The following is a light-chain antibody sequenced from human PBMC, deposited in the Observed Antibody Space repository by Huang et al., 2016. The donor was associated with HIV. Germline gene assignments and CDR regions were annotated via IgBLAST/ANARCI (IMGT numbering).Light chain of an antibody. J-gene: IGKJ2*01. CDR1: QSISTY. V-gene: IGKV1-39*01. CDR2: ASS. CDR3: QQSYSTPMYT. Sequence: DIQMTQSPSSLSASVGDRVTITCRASQSISTYLNWYQQKPGKAPKLLISASSSLQRGVPTRFSGSGSGTDFTLTISSLQPEDFATYYCQQSYSTPMYTFGQGTKLEIK.